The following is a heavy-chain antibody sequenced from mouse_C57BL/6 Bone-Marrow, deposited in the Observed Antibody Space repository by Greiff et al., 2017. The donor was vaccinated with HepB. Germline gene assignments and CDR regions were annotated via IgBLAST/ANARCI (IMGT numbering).Heavy chain of an antibody. CDR1: GYTFTDYE. CDR2: IDPETGGT. D-gene: IGHD4-1*02. V-gene: IGHV1-15*01. Sequence: QVQLQQSGAELVRPGASVTLSCKASGYTFTDYEMHWVKQTPVHGLEWIGAIDPETGGTAYNQKFKGKAILTADKSSSTAYMELRSLTSEDSAVYYCTRRGANWAAYWGQGTLVTVSA. CDR3: TRRGANWAAY. J-gene: IGHJ3*01.